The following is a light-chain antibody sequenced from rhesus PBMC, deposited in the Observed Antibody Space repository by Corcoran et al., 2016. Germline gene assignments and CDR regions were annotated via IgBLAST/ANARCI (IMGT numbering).Light chain of an antibody. CDR2: RAS. Sequence: DIQMTQSPSSLSASVGDRVTISCRASQGISNWLAWYQQQPGKAPNLLNYRASNLETGGPSRFSGSGSGTDCTLTSSSLQPEDVATDYCQQHDNSPPTFGGGTKVEIK. V-gene: IGKV1-69*01. J-gene: IGKJ4*01. CDR3: QQHDNSPPT. CDR1: QGISNW.